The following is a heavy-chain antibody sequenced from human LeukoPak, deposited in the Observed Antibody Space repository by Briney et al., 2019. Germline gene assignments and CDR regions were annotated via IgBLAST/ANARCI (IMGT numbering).Heavy chain of an antibody. V-gene: IGHV4-30-4*08. Sequence: SQTLSLTCNVSGGSINTANYYWTWIRQPPGKSLEWIGYISYSGTPYYNPSLNSRVTISLDTSKNQFSLILNSVTAADTAMYYCARDRYGDFEDYWGQGTLVTVSS. CDR2: ISYSGTP. D-gene: IGHD4-17*01. CDR1: GGSINTANYY. J-gene: IGHJ4*02. CDR3: ARDRYGDFEDY.